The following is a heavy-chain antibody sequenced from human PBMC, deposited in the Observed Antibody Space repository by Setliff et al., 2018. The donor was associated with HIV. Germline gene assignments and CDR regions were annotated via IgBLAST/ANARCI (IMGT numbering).Heavy chain of an antibody. CDR1: GGSISSYY. Sequence: SETLSLTCTISGGSISSYYWSWIRQPPGKGLEWIGYIYYGGSTNYNPSLKSRVTISVDTSKNQFSLKPSSVTAADTAVYYCARNPCSGGSCPDAFDIWGQGTMVTVSS. CDR2: IYYGGST. J-gene: IGHJ3*02. CDR3: ARNPCSGGSCPDAFDI. V-gene: IGHV4-59*01. D-gene: IGHD2-15*01.